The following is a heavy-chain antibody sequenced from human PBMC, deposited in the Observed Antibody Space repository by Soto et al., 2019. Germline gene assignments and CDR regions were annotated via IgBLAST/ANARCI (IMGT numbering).Heavy chain of an antibody. D-gene: IGHD3-3*01. CDR2: IYYSGST. CDR3: ARDHGNYDFWSGYYPYGMDV. J-gene: IGHJ6*02. CDR1: GGSIGSGDYY. V-gene: IGHV4-30-4*01. Sequence: SETLSLTCTVSGGSIGSGDYYWSWIRQPPGKGLEWIGYIYYSGSTYYNPSLKSRVTISVDTSKNQFSLKLSSVTAADTAVYYCARDHGNYDFWSGYYPYGMDVWGQGTTVTVSS.